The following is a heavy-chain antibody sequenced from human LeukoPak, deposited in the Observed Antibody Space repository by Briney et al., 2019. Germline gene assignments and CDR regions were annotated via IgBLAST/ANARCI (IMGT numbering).Heavy chain of an antibody. J-gene: IGHJ4*02. V-gene: IGHV4-34*01. CDR1: GGSFSGYY. Sequence: SETLSLTCAVYGGSFSGYYWSWIRQPPGKGLEWIGEINHSGSTNYDPSLKSRVTISVDTSKNQFSLKLSSVTAADTAVYYCARGSSTRGGGYCSGGSCYSGFGFDYWGQGTLVTVSS. CDR2: INHSGST. D-gene: IGHD2-15*01. CDR3: ARGSSTRGGGYCSGGSCYSGFGFDY.